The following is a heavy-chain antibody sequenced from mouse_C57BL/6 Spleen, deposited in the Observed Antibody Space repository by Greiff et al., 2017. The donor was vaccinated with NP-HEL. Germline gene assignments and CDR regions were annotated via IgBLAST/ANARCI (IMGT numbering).Heavy chain of an antibody. CDR3: ARRRSRTTVVANGYFDV. J-gene: IGHJ1*03. CDR1: GYSFTGYY. CDR2: INPSTGGT. Sequence: EVQLQQSGPELVKPGASVKISCKASGYSFTGYYMNWVKQSPEKSLEWIGEINPSTGGTTYNQKFKAKATLTVDKSSSTAYMQLKSLTSEDSAVYYCARRRSRTTVVANGYFDVWGTGTTVTVSS. V-gene: IGHV1-42*01. D-gene: IGHD1-1*01.